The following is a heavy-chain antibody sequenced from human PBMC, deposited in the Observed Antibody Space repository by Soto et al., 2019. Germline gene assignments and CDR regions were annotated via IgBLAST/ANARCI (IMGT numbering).Heavy chain of an antibody. CDR2: INAHNGNT. J-gene: IGHJ4*01. V-gene: IGHV1-18*01. D-gene: IGHD2-21*01. Sequence: ASVKVSCKASGYTFTSDGITWVRQAPGQGLEWVGWINAHNGNTNYEQRLQDRLTLTTDTSTNTAYMELRNLRSDDTAVYYCARFRAGEAFDSWGHGTLVTVSS. CDR1: GYTFTSDG. CDR3: ARFRAGEAFDS.